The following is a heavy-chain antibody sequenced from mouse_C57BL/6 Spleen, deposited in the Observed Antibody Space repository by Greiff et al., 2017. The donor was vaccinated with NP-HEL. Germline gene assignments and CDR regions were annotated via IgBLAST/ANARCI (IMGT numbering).Heavy chain of an antibody. Sequence: LVESGAELVRPGASVTLSCKASGYTFTDYEMHWVKQTPVHGLEWIGAIDPETGGTAYNQKFKGKAILTADKSSSTAYMELRSLTSEDSAVYYCTRFLIYYDYDEAMDYWGQGTSVTVSS. CDR1: GYTFTDYE. V-gene: IGHV1-15*01. CDR3: TRFLIYYDYDEAMDY. CDR2: IDPETGGT. J-gene: IGHJ4*01. D-gene: IGHD2-4*01.